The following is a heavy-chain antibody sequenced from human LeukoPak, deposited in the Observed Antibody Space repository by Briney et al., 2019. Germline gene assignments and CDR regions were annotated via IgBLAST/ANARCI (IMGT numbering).Heavy chain of an antibody. CDR1: GFTFSSYA. CDR3: AKHSSWALYYFDY. J-gene: IGHJ4*02. D-gene: IGHD6-13*01. Sequence: GGSLRLSCAASGFTFSSYAMSWVRQAPGKGLEWVSAISGSGGSTYYADSVKGRFTISRDNSKNTLYLQMNSLRAEDTAVYYRAKHSSWALYYFDYWGQGTLVTVSS. V-gene: IGHV3-23*01. CDR2: ISGSGGST.